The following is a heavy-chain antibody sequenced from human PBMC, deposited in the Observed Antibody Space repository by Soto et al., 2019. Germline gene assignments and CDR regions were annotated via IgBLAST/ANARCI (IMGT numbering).Heavy chain of an antibody. V-gene: IGHV4-30-2*01. Sequence: LSLTCAVSGGSISSGGYSWSWIRQPPGKGLEWIGYIYHSGSTYYNPSLKSRVTISVDRSKNQFSLKLSSVTAADTAVYYCARGPHGTYYFDYWGQGTLVTVSS. CDR2: IYHSGST. CDR3: ARGPHGTYYFDY. CDR1: GGSISSGGYS. J-gene: IGHJ4*02. D-gene: IGHD1-1*01.